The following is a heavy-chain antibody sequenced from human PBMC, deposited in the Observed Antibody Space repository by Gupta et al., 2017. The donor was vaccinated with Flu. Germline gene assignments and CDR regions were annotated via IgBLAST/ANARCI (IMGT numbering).Heavy chain of an antibody. V-gene: IGHV3-53*01. CDR2: FHHGGSR. Sequence: EVQLVASGGGLVQRGGSLRLTCTASGFIVGSHYMFWVLQAPGNGLEWVAVFHHGGSRYYAGSVKGRFTISRDNSKNTLWRQRDSLRAEDTAVYYCASSGTSIGAFHIWGQGTMVTVSS. J-gene: IGHJ3*02. D-gene: IGHD3-10*01. CDR1: GFIVGSHY. CDR3: ASSGTSIGAFHI.